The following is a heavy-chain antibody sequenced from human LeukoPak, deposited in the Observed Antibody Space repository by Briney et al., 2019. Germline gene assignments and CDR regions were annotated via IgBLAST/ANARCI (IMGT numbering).Heavy chain of an antibody. CDR1: GFTFSSCS. V-gene: IGHV3-21*01. J-gene: IGHJ4*02. CDR3: ARGYYDSSGYLSY. CDR2: ISSSSSYI. D-gene: IGHD3-22*01. Sequence: GGSLRLSCAASGFTFSSCSMNWVRQAPGKGLEWVSSISSSSSYIYYADSVKGRFTISRDNAKNSLYLQMNSLRAEDTAVYYCARGYYDSSGYLSYWGQGTLVTVSS.